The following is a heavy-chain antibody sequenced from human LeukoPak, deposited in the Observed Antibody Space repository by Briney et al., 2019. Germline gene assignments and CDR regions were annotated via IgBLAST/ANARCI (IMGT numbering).Heavy chain of an antibody. J-gene: IGHJ4*02. Sequence: GGSLRLSCAASGFTFSDYAMHWVRQAPGKGLEWVAIISDDGIKKYYADSKKGRFTISRDTTKNSLHLQMNNLRAEDTAVYYCARERTPKHYYGSGSFDRYFDYWGQGTLVTVSS. V-gene: IGHV3-30*07. CDR3: ARERTPKHYYGSGSFDRYFDY. D-gene: IGHD3-10*01. CDR1: GFTFSDYA. CDR2: ISDDGIKK.